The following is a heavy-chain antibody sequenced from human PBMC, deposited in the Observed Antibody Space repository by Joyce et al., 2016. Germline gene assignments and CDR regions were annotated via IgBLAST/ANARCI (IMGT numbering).Heavy chain of an antibody. J-gene: IGHJ4*02. CDR3: ARDQVRGSIDSAFEY. V-gene: IGHV1-69*01. D-gene: IGHD3-10*01. CDR2: IIPLFGAP. CDR1: GGNFRSYA. Sequence: QVHLVQSGAEVTRPGSSVKLSCKTSGGNFRSYALNWVRQAPGQGLEWMGGIIPLFGAPSYAQKFQGRITLTAVDSTTTVYMQLGSLTSADTAVYYCARDQVRGSIDSAFEYWGQGALVTVSS.